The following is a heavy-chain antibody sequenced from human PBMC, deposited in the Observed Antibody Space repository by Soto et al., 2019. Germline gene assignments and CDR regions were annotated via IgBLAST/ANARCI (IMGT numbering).Heavy chain of an antibody. J-gene: IGHJ4*03. CDR2: INHSGRV. D-gene: IGHD3-22*01. CDR1: GGTFSSHS. Sequence: PSETLSLTCAVYGGTFSSHSWTWIRQSPGKGLEWSGDINHSGRVNYSPSRKSRVTISLDTSKNQFSLTLSAVTAADTAMYYCSSRAYDTSGYYRCGPWGQESRGTVAS. CDR3: SSRAYDTSGYYRCGP. V-gene: IGHV4-34*01.